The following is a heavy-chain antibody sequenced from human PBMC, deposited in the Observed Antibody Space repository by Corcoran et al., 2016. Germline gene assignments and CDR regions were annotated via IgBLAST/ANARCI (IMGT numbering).Heavy chain of an antibody. J-gene: IGHJ6*02. CDR2: ISYDGSNK. V-gene: IGHV3-30*18. CDR1: GFTLSSYG. CDR3: AKIEQRVKLYYYGMDV. D-gene: IGHD6-6*01. Sequence: QVQLVESGGGVVQPGRSLRLSCPASGFTLSSYGMHWVRQAPGKGLEWVAVISYDGSNKYYADSVKGRFTISRDNSKNTLYLQMNSLRAEDTAVYYCAKIEQRVKLYYYGMDVWGQGTTVTDSS.